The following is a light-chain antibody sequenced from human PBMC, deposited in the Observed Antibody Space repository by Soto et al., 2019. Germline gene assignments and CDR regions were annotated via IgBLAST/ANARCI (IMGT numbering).Light chain of an antibody. J-gene: IGKJ3*01. CDR1: EDINNN. V-gene: IGKV1-16*02. CDR3: QQYKGHPST. Sequence: DIQMTQSPSSLSASVGDRVTITCRASEDINNNLAWFQQKPGKPPKSLIYGASSLQSGVPSEFSGSGSGTDFTLTISNLQPEDFATYYCQQYKGHPSTFGPGTKVEI. CDR2: GAS.